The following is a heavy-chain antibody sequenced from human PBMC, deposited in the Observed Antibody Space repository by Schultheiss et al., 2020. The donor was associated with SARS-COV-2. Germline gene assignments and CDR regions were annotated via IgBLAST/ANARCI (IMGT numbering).Heavy chain of an antibody. CDR2: IYSGGST. Sequence: GGSLRLSCAASGFTFSSYSMNWVRQAPGKGLEWVSVIYSGGSTYYADSVKGRFTISRDNSKNTLYLQMGSLRAEDMAVYYCARGVSRYDFWSGSPPYYFDYWGQGTLVTVSS. J-gene: IGHJ4*02. CDR3: ARGVSRYDFWSGSPPYYFDY. CDR1: GFTFSSYS. V-gene: IGHV3-66*02. D-gene: IGHD3-3*01.